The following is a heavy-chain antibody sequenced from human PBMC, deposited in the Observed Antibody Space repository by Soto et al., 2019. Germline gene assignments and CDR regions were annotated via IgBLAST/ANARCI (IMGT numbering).Heavy chain of an antibody. CDR1: GGSIRSGDYY. J-gene: IGHJ5*02. CDR2: IYYSGST. D-gene: IGHD3-10*01. CDR3: VRGPNYYNSARGWFDP. Sequence: QVQLQESGPGLVKPSQTLSLTCTVSGGSIRSGDYYWSWIRQPPGKGLEWIGYIYYSGSTYYNPSLKSRVTISVDTSKNQFSLKLSAVTAADTAVYYCVRGPNYYNSARGWFDPWGQGTQVTVSS. V-gene: IGHV4-30-4*01.